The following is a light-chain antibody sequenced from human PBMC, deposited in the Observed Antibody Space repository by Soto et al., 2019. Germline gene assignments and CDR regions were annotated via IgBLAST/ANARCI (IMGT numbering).Light chain of an antibody. Sequence: TQSPATLSVSPGERAILSCRASQTVATNLAWYQQKPGQAPRLLIYGASTRATGIPDRFSGSASGTEFTLTISSLQSEDFAIYYCQQYNTWTTFGQGTKADI. J-gene: IGKJ1*01. V-gene: IGKV3-15*01. CDR1: QTVATN. CDR3: QQYNTWTT. CDR2: GAS.